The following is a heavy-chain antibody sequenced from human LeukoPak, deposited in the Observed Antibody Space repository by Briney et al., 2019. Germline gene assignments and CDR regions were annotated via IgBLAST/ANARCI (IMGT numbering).Heavy chain of an antibody. J-gene: IGHJ6*02. CDR1: GFTFSSYA. D-gene: IGHD6-19*01. CDR3: ARAVAATGLYYYYYGMDV. V-gene: IGHV3-30-3*01. Sequence: GGSLRLSCAASGFTFSSYAMHWVRQAPGKGLERVAVISYDGSNKYYADSVKGRFTISRDNSKNTLYLQMNSLRAEDTAVYYCARAVAATGLYYYYYGMDVWGQGTTVTVSS. CDR2: ISYDGSNK.